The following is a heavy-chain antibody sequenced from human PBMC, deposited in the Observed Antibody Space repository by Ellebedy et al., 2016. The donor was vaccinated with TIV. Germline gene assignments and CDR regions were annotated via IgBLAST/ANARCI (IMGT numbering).Heavy chain of an antibody. CDR3: AREGGVAAAGNAAFDI. CDR2: IIPILGIA. D-gene: IGHD6-13*01. V-gene: IGHV1-69*04. CDR1: GGTFSSYA. Sequence: SVKVSCXASGGTFSSYAISWVRQAPGQGLEWMGRIIPILGIANYAQKFQGRVTITADKSTSTAYMELSSLRSEDTAVYYCAREGGVAAAGNAAFDIWGQGTMVTVSS. J-gene: IGHJ3*02.